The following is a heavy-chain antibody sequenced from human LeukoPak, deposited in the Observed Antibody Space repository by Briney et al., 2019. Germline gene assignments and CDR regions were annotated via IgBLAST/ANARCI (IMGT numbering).Heavy chain of an antibody. V-gene: IGHV3-9*01. CDR2: ISWNSGSI. CDR3: AKSTYSGWYGGYYFDY. D-gene: IGHD6-19*01. CDR1: GFTFDDYA. J-gene: IGHJ4*02. Sequence: GGSLRLSCAASGFTFDDYAMPWVRQAPGKGLEWVSGISWNSGSIGYADSVKGRFTISRDNAKNSLYLQMNSLRAEDTALYYCAKSTYSGWYGGYYFDYWGQGTLVTVSS.